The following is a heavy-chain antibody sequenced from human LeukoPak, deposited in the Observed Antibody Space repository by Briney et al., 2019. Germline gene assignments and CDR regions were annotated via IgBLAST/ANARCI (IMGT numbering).Heavy chain of an antibody. V-gene: IGHV3-23*01. CDR2: TSESGTGT. Sequence: PGGSLRLSCAASELTFSNYAMSWVRQAPGKGLGWVSATSESGTGTYYADSVKGRFTTSRDNSKNTLSLQMNSLRAEDTAVYYCAKDIAQGYTYGSIEQDYWGQGTLVTVSS. CDR3: AKDIAQGYTYGSIEQDY. D-gene: IGHD5-18*01. CDR1: ELTFSNYA. J-gene: IGHJ4*02.